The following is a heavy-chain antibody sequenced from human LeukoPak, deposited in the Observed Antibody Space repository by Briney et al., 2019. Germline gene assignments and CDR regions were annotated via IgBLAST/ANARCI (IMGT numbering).Heavy chain of an antibody. D-gene: IGHD7-27*01. CDR2: IKQDGSEK. CDR1: EFTFSTYW. Sequence: HPGGSLRLSCAASEFTFSTYWMTWVRQAPGKGLEWVANIKQDGSEKYFVDSVKGRFTISRDNSKNTLYLQMNSLRAEDTAVYYCARDLLGNKSYWGQGTLVTVSS. J-gene: IGHJ4*02. V-gene: IGHV3-7*01. CDR3: ARDLLGNKSY.